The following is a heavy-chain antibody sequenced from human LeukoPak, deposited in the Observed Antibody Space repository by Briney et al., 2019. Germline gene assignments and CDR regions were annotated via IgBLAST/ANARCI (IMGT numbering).Heavy chain of an antibody. CDR2: IYYSGST. CDR3: ARFGITVVRGGKYYFDY. CDR1: GGSISSYY. V-gene: IGHV4-59*08. Sequence: SETLSLTCTVSGGSISSYYWSWIRQPPGKGLEWIGYIYYSGSTNYNPSLKSRITISVDTSKNQFSLMLSSVTAADTAVYYCARFGITVVRGGKYYFDYWGQGTLVTVSS. J-gene: IGHJ4*02. D-gene: IGHD3-10*01.